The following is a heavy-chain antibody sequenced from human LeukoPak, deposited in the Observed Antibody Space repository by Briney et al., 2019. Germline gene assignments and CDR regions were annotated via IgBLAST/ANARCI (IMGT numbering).Heavy chain of an antibody. CDR3: VIGGSSVVPAAIPGDY. CDR2: IIPIFGTA. V-gene: IGHV1-69*01. J-gene: IGHJ4*02. D-gene: IGHD2-2*01. CDR1: GGTFSSYA. Sequence: SVKVSCKASGGTFSSYAISWVRQAPGQGLEWMGGIIPIFGTANYAQKFQGRVTITADESTSTAYMELSSLRSEDTAVYYCVIGGSSVVPAAIPGDYWGQGTLDTVSS.